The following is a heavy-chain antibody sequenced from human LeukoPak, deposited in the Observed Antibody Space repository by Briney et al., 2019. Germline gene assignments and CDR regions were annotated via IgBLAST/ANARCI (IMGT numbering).Heavy chain of an antibody. CDR1: GLTVSSNY. Sequence: GGSLRLSCAASGLTVSSNYMSWVRQAPGKGLEWVSVIYSGGSTYYADSVKGRFTISRDNSKNTVYLQMNSLRAEDTAVYYCAKGVMYCSSTSCYTANDAFDIWGQGTMVTVSS. CDR2: IYSGGST. D-gene: IGHD2-2*02. J-gene: IGHJ3*02. V-gene: IGHV3-53*01. CDR3: AKGVMYCSSTSCYTANDAFDI.